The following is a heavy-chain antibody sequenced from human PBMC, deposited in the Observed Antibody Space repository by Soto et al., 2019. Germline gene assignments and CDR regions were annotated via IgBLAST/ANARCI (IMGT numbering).Heavy chain of an antibody. CDR2: VSYRGTKK. CDR1: GXTFSNYW. CDR3: AKDGWMSTIRGDAFSI. D-gene: IGHD1-1*01. Sequence: GSLRLSCVASGXTFSNYWMHWVRQAPGKGLEWVAFVSYRGTKKYHADSVKGRFNISIDDSRNTLYLQMNSLRAEDTAVYFCAKDGWMSTIRGDAFSIWGQGTGVTVSS. J-gene: IGHJ3*02. V-gene: IGHV3-30*18.